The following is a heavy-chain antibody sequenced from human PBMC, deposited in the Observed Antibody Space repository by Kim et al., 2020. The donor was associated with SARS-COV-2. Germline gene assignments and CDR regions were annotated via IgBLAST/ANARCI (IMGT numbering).Heavy chain of an antibody. D-gene: IGHD2-15*01. CDR3: AKEKSTIGTPVFDS. V-gene: IGHV3-23*01. CDR2: IGDIGENT. J-gene: IGHJ4*02. CDR1: GFTFTDYA. Sequence: GGSLRLSCAASGFTFTDYAMSWVRQAPGKGLEWVSGIGDIGENTYYTDSVKGRFTISRDNSNNMLYLQMNSLRVDDTAVYYCAKEKSTIGTPVFDSWGQGTLVTVSP.